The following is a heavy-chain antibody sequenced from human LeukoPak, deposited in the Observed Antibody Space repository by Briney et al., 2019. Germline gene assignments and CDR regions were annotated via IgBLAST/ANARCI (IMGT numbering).Heavy chain of an antibody. Sequence: GGSLRLSCAASGFTFSSYAMGWVRQAPGKGLGWVSAISGSGGSTYYADSVKGRFTISRDNSKNTLYLQMNSLRAEDTAVYYCAKVIGYSSGWYDYWGQGTLVTVSS. CDR2: ISGSGGST. D-gene: IGHD6-19*01. CDR3: AKVIGYSSGWYDY. V-gene: IGHV3-23*01. J-gene: IGHJ4*02. CDR1: GFTFSSYA.